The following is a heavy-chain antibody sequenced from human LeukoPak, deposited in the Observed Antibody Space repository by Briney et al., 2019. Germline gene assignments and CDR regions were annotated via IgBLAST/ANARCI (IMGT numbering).Heavy chain of an antibody. D-gene: IGHD1-1*01. Sequence: GGSLRLSCAASGFTFSSYGMHWVRQAPGKGLQWVAFVRSDGSIEYYTDSVKGRFTISRDNAKNTLYLQMNSLRAEDTAVYYCARSTNCVDYWGQGTLVTVSS. CDR3: ARSTNCVDY. J-gene: IGHJ4*02. CDR1: GFTFSSYG. V-gene: IGHV3-30*02. CDR2: VRSDGSIE.